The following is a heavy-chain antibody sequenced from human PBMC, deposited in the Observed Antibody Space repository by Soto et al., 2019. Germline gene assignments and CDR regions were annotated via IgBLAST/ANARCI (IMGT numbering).Heavy chain of an antibody. CDR3: ARDSMTGLNWLDP. J-gene: IGHJ5*02. CDR2: ISSSTI. Sequence: PGGSLRLSCAASGFTFSSYSMNWVRQAPGKGLEWVSYISSSTIYYADSVKGRFTISRDNAKNSLYLQMNSLRAEDTAVYYCARDSMTGLNWLDPWGQGTLVTVSS. CDR1: GFTFSSYS. D-gene: IGHD3-9*01. V-gene: IGHV3-48*01.